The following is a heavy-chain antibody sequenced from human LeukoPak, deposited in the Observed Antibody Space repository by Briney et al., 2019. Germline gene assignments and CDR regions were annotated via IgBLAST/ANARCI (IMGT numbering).Heavy chain of an antibody. D-gene: IGHD3-22*01. CDR2: INPNSGGT. CDR3: ARDVWDSSGYYLGFDP. CDR1: NNTLSNNG. V-gene: IGHV1-2*02. J-gene: IGHJ5*02. Sequence: ASVKVSSKASNNTLSNNGISWVRQAPGQGLEWMGWINPNSGGTNYAQKFQGRVTMTRDTSISTAYMELSRLRSDDTAVYYCARDVWDSSGYYLGFDPWGQGTLVTVSS.